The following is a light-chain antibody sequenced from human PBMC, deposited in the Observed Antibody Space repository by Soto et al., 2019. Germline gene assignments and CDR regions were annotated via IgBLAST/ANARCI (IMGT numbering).Light chain of an antibody. Sequence: EIVLTQSPATLSLSPGEQATLSCRASQSVSSYLAWYQQKPGQAPRLLIYDASNGATGIPARFSGSGSGTDFTLTISRLEPEDFAVYYCQQRSNWPPITCGQGTRLE. CDR1: QSVSSY. CDR3: QQRSNWPPIT. J-gene: IGKJ5*01. V-gene: IGKV3-11*01. CDR2: DAS.